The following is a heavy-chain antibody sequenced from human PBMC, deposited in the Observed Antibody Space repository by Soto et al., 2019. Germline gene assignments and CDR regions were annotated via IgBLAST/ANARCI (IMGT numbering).Heavy chain of an antibody. V-gene: IGHV1-24*01. CDR1: GYTLTELS. CDR3: AKEWELPRSDAFDI. D-gene: IGHD1-26*01. CDR2: FDPEDGET. Sequence: ASVKVSCKVSGYTLTELSMHWVRQAPGKGLEWMGGFDPEDGETTYAQKFQGRVTMTEDTSTDTAYMELSSLRSEDTAVYYCAKEWELPRSDAFDIWGQGTMVTVSS. J-gene: IGHJ3*02.